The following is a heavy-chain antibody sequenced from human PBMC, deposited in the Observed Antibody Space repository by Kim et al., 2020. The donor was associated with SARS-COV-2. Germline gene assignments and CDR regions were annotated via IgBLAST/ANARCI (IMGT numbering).Heavy chain of an antibody. Sequence: AADVKGRFDISRDDSKSIAYLQMNSLKTEDTAVYYCTSGGSWYAAEYFQHWGQGTLVTVSS. J-gene: IGHJ1*01. V-gene: IGHV3-49*02. D-gene: IGHD6-13*01. CDR3: TSGGSWYAAEYFQH.